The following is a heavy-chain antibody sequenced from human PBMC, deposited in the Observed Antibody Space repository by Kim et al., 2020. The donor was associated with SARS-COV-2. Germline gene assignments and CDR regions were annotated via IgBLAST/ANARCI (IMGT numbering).Heavy chain of an antibody. CDR1: GGSISSYY. CDR2: IYYSGST. CDR3: XSGRXNVDX. Sequence: SETLSLTCTVSGGSISSYYWSWIRQXPGKXXEXXGXIYYSGSTKYNPXLKSRXTISVDXSKNQFSLXQXSVTAXDXXXYXXXSGRXNVDXWGQGIL. D-gene: IGHD3-3*01. V-gene: IGHV4-59*01. J-gene: IGHJ4*02.